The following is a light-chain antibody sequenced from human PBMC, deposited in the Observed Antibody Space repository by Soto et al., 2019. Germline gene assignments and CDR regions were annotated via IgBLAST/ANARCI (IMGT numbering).Light chain of an antibody. CDR3: CSYSGSSTHVV. J-gene: IGLJ2*01. V-gene: IGLV2-23*02. Sequence: QSALTQPASVSGSPGQSITISCTGTSSDVGSYNLVSWYQQHPGHAPKLMIYEVSKRPSGVSNRFSGSKSGNTASLTISGLQAEDEADYYCCSYSGSSTHVVFGGGTKVTVL. CDR2: EVS. CDR1: SSDVGSYNL.